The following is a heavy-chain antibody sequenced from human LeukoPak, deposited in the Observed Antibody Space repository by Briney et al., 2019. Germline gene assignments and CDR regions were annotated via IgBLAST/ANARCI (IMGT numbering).Heavy chain of an antibody. CDR3: ARGGTTVTPGLLWFDP. CDR2: IYYSGST. V-gene: IGHV4-61*08. D-gene: IGHD4-17*01. Sequence: PSETLSLTCTVSGGSISSRDYYWSWIRQPPGKGLEWIGYIYYSGSTKYNPSLKSRVTISVDTSKNQFSLKLSSVTAADTAVYYCARGGTTVTPGLLWFDPWGQGTLVTVSS. CDR1: GGSISSRDYY. J-gene: IGHJ5*02.